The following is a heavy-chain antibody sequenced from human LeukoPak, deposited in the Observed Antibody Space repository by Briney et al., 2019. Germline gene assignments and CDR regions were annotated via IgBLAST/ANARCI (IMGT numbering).Heavy chain of an antibody. V-gene: IGHV4-30-2*01. CDR2: IYHSGST. CDR1: GGSISSGGYS. CDR3: ARAGGSYFELDY. D-gene: IGHD1-26*01. Sequence: PSQTLSLTCAVSGGSISSGGYSWSWIRQPPGKGLEWIGYIYHSGSTYYNPSLKSRVTISVDRSKNQFSLKLSSVTAADTAVYYCARAGGSYFELDYWGQGTLVIVSS. J-gene: IGHJ4*02.